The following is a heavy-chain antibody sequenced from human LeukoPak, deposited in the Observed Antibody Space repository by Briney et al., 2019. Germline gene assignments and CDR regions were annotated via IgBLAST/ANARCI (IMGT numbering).Heavy chain of an antibody. J-gene: IGHJ4*02. CDR2: INPNSGGT. Sequence: RASVKVSCKASGYTFTGYYMHWVRQAPGQGLEWMGWINPNSGGTNYAQKFQGRVTITADESTSTAYMELSSLRSEDTAVYYCASNRYFDWFYFDYWGQGTLVTVSS. V-gene: IGHV1-2*02. CDR3: ASNRYFDWFYFDY. D-gene: IGHD3-9*01. CDR1: GYTFTGYY.